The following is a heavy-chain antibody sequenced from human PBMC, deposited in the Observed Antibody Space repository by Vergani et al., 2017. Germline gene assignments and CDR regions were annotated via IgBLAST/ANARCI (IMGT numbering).Heavy chain of an antibody. CDR2: FDPEHGEV. J-gene: IGHJ4*02. CDR1: GYSLTELT. Sequence: QVQLVQSGSEVRKPGASVKVSCQVSGYSLTELTIHWVRQAPGKGLEWMGGFDPEHGEVTFAHHIQGRVTMTEDRSTDTAYMELSSLRPEDTALYYCAILTDYYDSSGYYLDYCVQGTLVTVSS. CDR3: AILTDYYDSSGYYLDY. D-gene: IGHD3-22*01. V-gene: IGHV1-24*01.